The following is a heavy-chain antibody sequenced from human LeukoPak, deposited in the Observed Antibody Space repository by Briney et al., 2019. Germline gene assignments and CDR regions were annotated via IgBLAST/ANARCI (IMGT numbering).Heavy chain of an antibody. CDR1: GGSIIGYG. V-gene: IGHV4-59*01. J-gene: IGHJ5*02. D-gene: IGHD6-19*01. Sequence: PSETVSLTCTVSGGSIIGYGWSWIRQPPGKGLEWIGNIRYNGNTYSNPSLKSRVTISVDTSKNQFSMKLSSVTAADTAMYYCARYAALSGPNWLDPWGRGTLVTVSS. CDR3: ARYAALSGPNWLDP. CDR2: IRYNGNT.